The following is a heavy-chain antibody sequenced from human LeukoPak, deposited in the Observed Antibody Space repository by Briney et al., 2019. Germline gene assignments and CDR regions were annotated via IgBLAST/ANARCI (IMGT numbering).Heavy chain of an antibody. V-gene: IGHV4-34*01. J-gene: IGHJ4*02. CDR2: INHSGST. CDR1: GGSISSHY. Sequence: SETLSLTCTVSGGSISSHYWSWIRQPPGKGLEWIGEINHSGSTNYNSSLKSRVTISVDTSKNQFSLKLSSVTAADTAVCYCARFRRYYGSGSYYTPSLDYWGQGTLVTASS. D-gene: IGHD3-10*01. CDR3: ARFRRYYGSGSYYTPSLDY.